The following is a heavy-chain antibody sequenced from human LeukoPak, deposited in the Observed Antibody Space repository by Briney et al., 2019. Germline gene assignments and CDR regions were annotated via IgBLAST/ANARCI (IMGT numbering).Heavy chain of an antibody. CDR1: GGTFSSYA. J-gene: IGHJ4*02. Sequence: GASVKVSCKASGGTFSSYAISWVRQAPGQGLEWMGGIISIFGTANYAQKFQGRVTITADESTSTAYMELSSLRSEDTAVYYCAREATELELGLMDYFDYWGQGTLVTVSS. V-gene: IGHV1-69*13. CDR3: AREATELELGLMDYFDY. D-gene: IGHD1-7*01. CDR2: IISIFGTA.